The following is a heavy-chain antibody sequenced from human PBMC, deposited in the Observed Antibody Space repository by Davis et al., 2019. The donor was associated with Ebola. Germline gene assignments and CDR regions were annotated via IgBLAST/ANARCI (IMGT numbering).Heavy chain of an antibody. CDR3: ARVSMDFDWLLSLYYYYGMDV. D-gene: IGHD3-9*01. CDR2: IYSGGST. CDR1: GFTVSSNY. J-gene: IGHJ6*02. Sequence: GESLKISCAASGFTVSSNYMSWVRQAPGKGLEWVSVIYSGGSTYYADSVKGRFTISRDNSKNTLYLQMNSLRAEDTAVYYCARVSMDFDWLLSLYYYYGMDVWGQGTTVTVSS. V-gene: IGHV3-53*01.